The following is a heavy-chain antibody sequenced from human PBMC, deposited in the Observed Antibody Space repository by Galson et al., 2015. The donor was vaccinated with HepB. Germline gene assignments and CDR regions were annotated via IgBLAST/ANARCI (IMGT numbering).Heavy chain of an antibody. Sequence: SVKVSCKASGYTFTGYYMHWVRQAPGQGLEWMGWINPNSGGTNYAQKFQGRVTMTRDTSISTAYMELSRLRSDDTAVYYCARTRPDYYYMDVWGKGTTVTVSS. D-gene: IGHD2-2*01. CDR2: INPNSGGT. CDR1: GYTFTGYY. CDR3: ARTRPDYYYMDV. J-gene: IGHJ6*03. V-gene: IGHV1-2*02.